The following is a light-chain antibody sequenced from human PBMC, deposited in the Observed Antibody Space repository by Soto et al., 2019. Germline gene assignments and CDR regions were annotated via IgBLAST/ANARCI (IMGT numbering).Light chain of an antibody. J-gene: IGKJ1*01. V-gene: IGKV3-15*01. CDR3: QQYNLGPPKT. CDR1: QSVSTD. CDR2: GAS. Sequence: MTQFPSTLCVPLGARATLPSSASQSVSTDLAWYQQRPGQATRLLIFGASTRATGIPARFTGSGSGTEFILTISSLQSDDSAVCYWQQYNLGPPKTFGQGTKVDNK.